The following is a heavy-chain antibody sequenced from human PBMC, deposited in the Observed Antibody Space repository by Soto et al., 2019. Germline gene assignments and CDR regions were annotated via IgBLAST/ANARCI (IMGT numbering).Heavy chain of an antibody. J-gene: IGHJ4*02. CDR1: GYTFASYA. Sequence: GASVKVSCKASGYTFASYAMQWVRQAPGQRLEWMGWINAGNGNTKYSQKFKGRVTITRDTSASTAYMELSSLRSEDTAVYYCARDLGGWTDYWGQGTLVTVSS. CDR3: ARDLGGWTDY. D-gene: IGHD6-19*01. CDR2: INAGNGNT. V-gene: IGHV1-3*01.